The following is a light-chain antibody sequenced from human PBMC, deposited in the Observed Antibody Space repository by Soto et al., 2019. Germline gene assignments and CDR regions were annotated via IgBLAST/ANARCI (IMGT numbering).Light chain of an antibody. Sequence: DIVMTQSPDSLTVSLGERATINCNSSQSVLYSSNKKNYFAWYQQRPGQPPKLLINWASIRESGVPDRFSGSVSESNYTLTIDSQQAEDVAVYFCQQYYSSPSTFGQGTKLEI. CDR2: WAS. CDR3: QQYYSSPST. CDR1: QSVLYSSNKKNY. J-gene: IGKJ2*01. V-gene: IGKV4-1*01.